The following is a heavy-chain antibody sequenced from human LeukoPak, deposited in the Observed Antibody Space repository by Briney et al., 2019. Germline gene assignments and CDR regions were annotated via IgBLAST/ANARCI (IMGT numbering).Heavy chain of an antibody. CDR1: GFTFSSYW. CDR2: INQDGSEK. Sequence: GGSLRLSCAASGFTFSSYWMSWVRQAPGKGLEWVANINQDGSEKYYVDSVKGRFTISRDNAKNSLYLQMNSLRAEDTAVYYCARVTMVRGFNWFDPWGQGTPVTVSS. J-gene: IGHJ5*02. V-gene: IGHV3-7*01. CDR3: ARVTMVRGFNWFDP. D-gene: IGHD3-10*01.